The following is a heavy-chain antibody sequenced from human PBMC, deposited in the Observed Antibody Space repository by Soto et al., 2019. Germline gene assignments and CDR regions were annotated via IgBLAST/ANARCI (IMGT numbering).Heavy chain of an antibody. Sequence: QVQLVESGGGVVQPGRSLRLSCAASGFTFSSYGMHWVRQAPGKGLEWVAVISYDGSNKYYADSVKGRFTISRDNSKNTLYLKKNSLRAEDTAVYYCAKCHEDGWHYGMDVWGQGTTVTVSS. CDR1: GFTFSSYG. V-gene: IGHV3-30*18. D-gene: IGHD2-15*01. CDR3: AKCHEDGWHYGMDV. CDR2: ISYDGSNK. J-gene: IGHJ6*02.